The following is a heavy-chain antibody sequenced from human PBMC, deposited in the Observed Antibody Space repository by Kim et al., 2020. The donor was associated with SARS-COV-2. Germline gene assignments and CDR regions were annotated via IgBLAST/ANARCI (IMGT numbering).Heavy chain of an antibody. Sequence: KTDGGTIDYAAPVKGRFTISRDNSKSTLYLQMSSLKTEDTAVYYCTSRNYLGQGALVTVSS. CDR3: TSRNY. J-gene: IGHJ4*02. CDR2: KTDGGTI. V-gene: IGHV3-15*01.